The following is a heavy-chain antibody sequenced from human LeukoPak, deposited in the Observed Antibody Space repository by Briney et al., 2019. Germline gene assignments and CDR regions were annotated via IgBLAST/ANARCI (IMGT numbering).Heavy chain of an antibody. CDR2: IRYDGSNK. CDR1: GFTFSSYG. CDR3: ARSEMGYYNYYMDV. D-gene: IGHD5-24*01. J-gene: IGHJ6*03. V-gene: IGHV3-30*02. Sequence: PGGSLRLSCAASGFTFSSYGMHWVRQAPGKGLEWVAFIRYDGSNKYYADSVKGRFTISRDNAKNSLYLQMNSLRAEDTAVYYCARSEMGYYNYYMDVWGKGTTVTISS.